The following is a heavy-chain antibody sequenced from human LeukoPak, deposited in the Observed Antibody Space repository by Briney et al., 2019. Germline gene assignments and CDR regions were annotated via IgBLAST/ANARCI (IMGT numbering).Heavy chain of an antibody. J-gene: IGHJ3*02. V-gene: IGHV1-18*01. CDR1: GYTFTSYG. CDR2: ISAYNGNT. D-gene: IGHD1-1*01. Sequence: ASVKVSCKASGYTFTSYGISWVRQAPGQGLEWMGWISAYNGNTNYAQKLQGRVTMTTDTSTSTAYMELRSLRSDDTAVYYCAREHGGDSEGGTLEIWGQGTMVTVSS. CDR3: AREHGGDSEGGTLEI.